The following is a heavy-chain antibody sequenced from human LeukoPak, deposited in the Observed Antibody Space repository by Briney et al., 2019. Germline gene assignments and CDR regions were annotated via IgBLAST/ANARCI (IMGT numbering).Heavy chain of an antibody. CDR1: GGSISSYS. CDR3: ASSTVTNWFDP. Sequence: SETLSLTCTVSGGSISSYSWSWIRQPPGKGLEWIGYIYHSGSTYYNPSLKSRVTISVDRSKNQFSLKLSSVTAADTAVYYCASSTVTNWFDPWGQGTLVTVSS. J-gene: IGHJ5*02. V-gene: IGHV4-30-2*01. CDR2: IYHSGST. D-gene: IGHD4-17*01.